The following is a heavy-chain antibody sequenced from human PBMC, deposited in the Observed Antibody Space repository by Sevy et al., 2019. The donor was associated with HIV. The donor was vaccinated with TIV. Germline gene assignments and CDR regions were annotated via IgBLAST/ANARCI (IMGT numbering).Heavy chain of an antibody. D-gene: IGHD4-17*01. CDR1: GFTLSRTG. Sequence: GGSLRLSCAASGFTLSRTGMIWVRQAPGKGLEWVSGISGSGFSTNYADSVKGRFTISRDNPKNTLYLQMNSLRGEDTAVYYCAKDPDDTYDYGEHSDYWGQGTLVTVSS. CDR2: ISGSGFST. CDR3: AKDPDDTYDYGEHSDY. J-gene: IGHJ4*02. V-gene: IGHV3-23*01.